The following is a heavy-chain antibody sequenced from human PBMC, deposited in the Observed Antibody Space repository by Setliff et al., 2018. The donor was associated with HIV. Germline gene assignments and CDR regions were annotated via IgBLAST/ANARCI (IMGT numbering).Heavy chain of an antibody. D-gene: IGHD3-3*01. Sequence: ASVKVSCKASGGTFSGYAISWVRQAPGQGLGLMGGIIPIFGTANYAQKFQGRVTITADESTSTAYMELSSLRSEDTAVYYCARGEKRFLEWLPLDYYYYYYMDVWGKGITVTVSS. V-gene: IGHV1-69*13. CDR1: GGTFSGYA. CDR3: ARGEKRFLEWLPLDYYYYYYMDV. J-gene: IGHJ6*03. CDR2: IIPIFGTA.